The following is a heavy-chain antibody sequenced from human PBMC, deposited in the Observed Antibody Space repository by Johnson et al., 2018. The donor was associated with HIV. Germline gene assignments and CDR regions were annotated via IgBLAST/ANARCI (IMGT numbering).Heavy chain of an antibody. CDR1: ESTFSSYA. CDR3: ARDRVRDAFDV. Sequence: EVHLVESGGGLVQPGGSLRLSCAASESTFSSYAMSWVRQAPGKGLEWVSAIRGSGGSTSYAASGKGRFPISRDNSKNSLYRQLSSLRAEATAVYYCARDRVRDAFDVWGQGTVVTVSS. J-gene: IGHJ3*01. V-gene: IGHV3-23*04. D-gene: IGHD3-3*01. CDR2: IRGSGGST.